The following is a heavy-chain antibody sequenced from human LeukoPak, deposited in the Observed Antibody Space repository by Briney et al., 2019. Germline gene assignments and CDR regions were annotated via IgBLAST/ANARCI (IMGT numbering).Heavy chain of an antibody. V-gene: IGHV1-3*01. CDR1: GYTFFNYA. CDR3: AKRPRMYYDFWSGNGDFDY. D-gene: IGHD3-3*01. Sequence: ASVKVSCKASGYTFFNYAMHWVRQAPGQRLEWMGWINAGNGDTKYSQNFQGRITITRDTSASTGYMELSSLRAEDTAVYYCAKRPRMYYDFWSGNGDFDYWGQGTLVTVSS. CDR2: INAGNGDT. J-gene: IGHJ4*02.